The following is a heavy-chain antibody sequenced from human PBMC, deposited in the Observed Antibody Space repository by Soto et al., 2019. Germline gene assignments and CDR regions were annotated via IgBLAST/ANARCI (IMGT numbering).Heavy chain of an antibody. V-gene: IGHV3-15*07. CDR1: GFTFSNAW. J-gene: IGHJ5*02. Sequence: GGSLRLSCAASGFTFSNAWMNWVRQAPGKGLEWVGRIKSKTDGGTTDYAAPVKGRFTISRDDSKNTLYLQMNSLKTEDTAVYYCTTDEVLRYFDWLLGYNWFDPWGQGTLVTVSS. D-gene: IGHD3-9*01. CDR3: TTDEVLRYFDWLLGYNWFDP. CDR2: IKSKTDGGTT.